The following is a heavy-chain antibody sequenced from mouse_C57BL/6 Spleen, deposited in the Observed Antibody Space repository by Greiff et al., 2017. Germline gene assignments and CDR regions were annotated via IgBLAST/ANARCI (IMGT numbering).Heavy chain of an antibody. Sequence: QVQLKQSGAELARPGASVKLSCKASGYTFTSYGISWVKQRTGQGLEWIGEIYPRSGNTYYNEKFKGKATLTADKSSSTAYMELRSLTSEDSAVYFCARRGSNYDYYAMDYWGQGTSVTVSS. CDR3: ARRGSNYDYYAMDY. D-gene: IGHD2-5*01. CDR2: IYPRSGNT. V-gene: IGHV1-81*01. CDR1: GYTFTSYG. J-gene: IGHJ4*01.